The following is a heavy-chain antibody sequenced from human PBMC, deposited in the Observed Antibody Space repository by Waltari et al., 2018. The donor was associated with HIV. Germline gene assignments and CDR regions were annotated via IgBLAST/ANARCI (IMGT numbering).Heavy chain of an antibody. J-gene: IGHJ4*02. CDR3: ARGLTWSGYWHFDY. CDR2: MNPNSGNT. CDR1: GYILTSYD. D-gene: IGHD3-3*01. V-gene: IGHV1-8*01. Sequence: QVPLVQSGAEVKKPGASVKVSCKASGYILTSYDINWVRQATGQGLEWMGWMNPNSGNTGYAQRFQGRVTMTRDTSINTAYMELSSLRSDDTAVYYCARGLTWSGYWHFDYWGQGTLVTVSS.